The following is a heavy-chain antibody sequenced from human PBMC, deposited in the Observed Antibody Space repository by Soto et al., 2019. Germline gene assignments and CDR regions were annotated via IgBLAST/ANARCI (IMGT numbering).Heavy chain of an antibody. D-gene: IGHD3-16*02. CDR1: GYIFTTYA. J-gene: IGHJ4*02. Sequence: GASVKVSCKASGYIFTTYALHWVRQAPGQRLEWMGWVNAGKGNTKYSQKFQDRVTITRDTSASVAYMELSSLASEDTAVYYCARSEVIPEGCDYWGQGTLLTVSS. CDR2: VNAGKGNT. V-gene: IGHV1-3*01. CDR3: ARSEVIPEGCDY.